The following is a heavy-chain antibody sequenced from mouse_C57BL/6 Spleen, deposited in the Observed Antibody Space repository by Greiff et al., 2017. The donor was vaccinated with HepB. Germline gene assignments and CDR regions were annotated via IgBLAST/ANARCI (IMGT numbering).Heavy chain of an antibody. J-gene: IGHJ3*01. D-gene: IGHD2-4*01. CDR3: ALYDYDGFAY. CDR1: GYAFSSSW. Sequence: QVQLKQSGPELVKPGASVKISCKASGYAFSSSWMNWVKQRPGKGLEWIGRIYPGDGDTNYNGKFKGKATLTADKSSSTAYMQLSSLPSEDSAVYFCALYDYDGFAYWGQGTLVTVSA. V-gene: IGHV1-82*01. CDR2: IYPGDGDT.